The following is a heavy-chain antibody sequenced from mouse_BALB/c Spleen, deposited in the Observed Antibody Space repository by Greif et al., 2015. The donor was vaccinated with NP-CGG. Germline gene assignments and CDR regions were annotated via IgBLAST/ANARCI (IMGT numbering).Heavy chain of an antibody. CDR1: GFNIKDTY. D-gene: IGHD1-1*01. V-gene: IGHV14-3*02. Sequence: EVQLQQSGAELVKPGASVKLSCTASGFNIKDTYMHWVKQRPEQGLEWIGRIDPANGNTKYDPKFQGKATITADTSSNTAYLQLSSLTSEDTAVYYCARCYYGSSDAMDYWGQGTSVTVSS. J-gene: IGHJ4*01. CDR3: ARCYYGSSDAMDY. CDR2: IDPANGNT.